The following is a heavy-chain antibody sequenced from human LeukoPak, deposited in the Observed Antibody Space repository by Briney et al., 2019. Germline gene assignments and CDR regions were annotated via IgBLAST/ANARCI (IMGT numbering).Heavy chain of an antibody. V-gene: IGHV4-39*01. Sequence: SETLSLTCTVSGGSISSSSYYWGWIRQPPGKGLEWIGSIYYSGSTYYNPSLKSRVTISVDMSKNQFSLKLSSVTAADTAVYYCARTKEYNWNYRYYFDYWGQGTLVTVSS. D-gene: IGHD1-7*01. CDR3: ARTKEYNWNYRYYFDY. J-gene: IGHJ4*02. CDR2: IYYSGST. CDR1: GGSISSSSYY.